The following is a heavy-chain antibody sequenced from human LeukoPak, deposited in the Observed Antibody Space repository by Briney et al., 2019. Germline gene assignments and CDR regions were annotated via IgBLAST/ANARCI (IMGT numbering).Heavy chain of an antibody. CDR3: ARSSTDSSAAFDI. CDR1: GYSFTSYW. Sequence: EESLKISCKGSGYSFTSYWIGWVRQMPGKGLEWMGIIYPGDSDTRYSPSFQGQVTISADKSISTAYLQWSSLKASDTAMYYCARSSTDSSAAFDIWGQGTMVTVSS. D-gene: IGHD2-2*01. J-gene: IGHJ3*02. CDR2: IYPGDSDT. V-gene: IGHV5-51*01.